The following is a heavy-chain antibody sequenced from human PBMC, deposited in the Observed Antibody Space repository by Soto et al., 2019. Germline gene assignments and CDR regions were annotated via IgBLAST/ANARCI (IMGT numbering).Heavy chain of an antibody. J-gene: IGHJ4*01. D-gene: IGHD2-2*01. Sequence: QVQLQESGPGLVKPSQTLSLTCTVSGGSISSGGYYWSWIRQRPGKGLEWIGYIYYSGSTYYNPSLKSRVTISVDTSKNQFSLMLNSVTAADTAVYYCARSSTSANYFDYWGHGTLVTVSS. CDR2: IYYSGST. CDR3: ARSSTSANYFDY. V-gene: IGHV4-31*03. CDR1: GGSISSGGYY.